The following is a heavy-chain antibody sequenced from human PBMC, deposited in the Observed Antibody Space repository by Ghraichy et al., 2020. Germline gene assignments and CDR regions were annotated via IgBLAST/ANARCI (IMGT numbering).Heavy chain of an antibody. CDR2: MNPNSGNT. CDR1: GYTFTSYD. Sequence: ASGKVSCKASGYTFTSYDINWVRQATGQGLEWMGWMNPNSGNTGYAQKFQGRVTMTRNTSISTAYMELSSLGSEDTAVYYCATRDYYDSSGYAYWGQGTLVTVSS. CDR3: ATRDYYDSSGYAY. J-gene: IGHJ4*02. V-gene: IGHV1-8*01. D-gene: IGHD3-22*01.